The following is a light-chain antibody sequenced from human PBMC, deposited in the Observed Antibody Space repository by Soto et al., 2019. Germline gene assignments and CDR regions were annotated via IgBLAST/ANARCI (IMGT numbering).Light chain of an antibody. CDR3: QEYIQWPPGM. Sequence: DIVVTQSPSTLSASPGDRVTRSCRASQFVSSRLAWYQRRPGQVPRLLIYDTSTRAPGISARFIGSGSGTEFTLTISILQSEDFAVYYCQEYIQWPPGMFGPGTTVDIK. J-gene: IGKJ1*01. V-gene: IGKV3-15*01. CDR1: QFVSSR. CDR2: DTS.